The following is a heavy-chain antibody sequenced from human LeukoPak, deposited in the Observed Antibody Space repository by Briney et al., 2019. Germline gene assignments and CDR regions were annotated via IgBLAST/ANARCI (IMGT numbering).Heavy chain of an antibody. Sequence: SQTLSLTCTVSGGSIRSGSYYWSWIRQPAGKGLEWIGRIYTSGSTNYNPSLKSRVTISVDTSKTQFSLKLSSVTAADTAVYYCARDDCSSTSCYTWWGQGTLVTVSS. CDR3: ARDDCSSTSCYTW. CDR2: IYTSGST. J-gene: IGHJ4*02. V-gene: IGHV4-61*02. CDR1: GGSIRSGSYY. D-gene: IGHD2-2*02.